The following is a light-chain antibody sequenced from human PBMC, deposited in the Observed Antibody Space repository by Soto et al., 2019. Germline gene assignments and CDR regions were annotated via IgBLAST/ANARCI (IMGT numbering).Light chain of an antibody. CDR2: WAS. Sequence: DIVMTQSPDSLAVSLGERATINCRSRQSVLYTSDYKHYLGWYQQKPGQAPKLLIYWASTRESGVPDRFSGSGSGTDFTLTISSLQAEDVAVYYCQQYYTTPLTFGGGTKVEIK. J-gene: IGKJ4*01. CDR3: QQYYTTPLT. V-gene: IGKV4-1*01. CDR1: QSVLYTSDYKHY.